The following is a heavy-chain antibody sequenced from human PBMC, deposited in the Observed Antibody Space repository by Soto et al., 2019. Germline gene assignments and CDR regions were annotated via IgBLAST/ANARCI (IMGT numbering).Heavy chain of an antibody. CDR3: ARLERYSSSWYLAEYFQH. CDR1: GGSISSSSYY. V-gene: IGHV4-39*01. Sequence: QLQLQESGPGLVKPSETLSLTCTVSGGSISSSSYYWGWIRQPPGKGLEWIGSIYYSGSTYYNPSLKSRVTISVDTSKNQFSLKLSSVTAADTAVYYCARLERYSSSWYLAEYFQHWGQGTLVTVSS. CDR2: IYYSGST. D-gene: IGHD6-13*01. J-gene: IGHJ1*01.